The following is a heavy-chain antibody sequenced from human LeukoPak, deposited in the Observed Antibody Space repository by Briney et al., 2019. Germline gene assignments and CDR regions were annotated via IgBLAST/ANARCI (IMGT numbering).Heavy chain of an antibody. Sequence: GGSLRLSCAASGFTFIIYGMPWVRQAPGKGLEWVAVISYDGSNKHYADSVKGRFTISRDNSKSTLYLQMNSLRDEDTAVYYCATRGGYIEFDCWGERALVTVSS. J-gene: IGHJ4*02. D-gene: IGHD5-24*01. CDR3: ATRGGYIEFDC. CDR2: ISYDGSNK. CDR1: GFTFIIYG. V-gene: IGHV3-30*03.